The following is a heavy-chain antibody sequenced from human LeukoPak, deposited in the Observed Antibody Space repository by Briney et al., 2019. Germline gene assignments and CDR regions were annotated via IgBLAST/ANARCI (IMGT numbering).Heavy chain of an antibody. CDR2: IWYDGSNK. D-gene: IGHD2-2*02. V-gene: IGHV3-33*08. Sequence: GGSLRLSCAASGFTFSSYGMHWVRQAPGKGLEWVAVIWYDGSNKYYADSVKGRFTISRDNSKNTLYLQMNSLRAEDTAVYYCARVGGYCSSTSCYRRYYYMDVWGKGTTVTVSS. CDR3: ARVGGYCSSTSCYRRYYYMDV. CDR1: GFTFSSYG. J-gene: IGHJ6*03.